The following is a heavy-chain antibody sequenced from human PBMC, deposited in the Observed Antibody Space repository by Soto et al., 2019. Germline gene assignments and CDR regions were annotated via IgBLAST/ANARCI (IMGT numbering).Heavy chain of an antibody. Sequence: GASVKVSCKASGYTFTSYAMHWVRQAPGQRLEWMGWINAGNGNTKYSQKLQGRVTMTTDTSTSTAYMELRSLRSDDTAVYYCARDSPPVDYWGQGTRVTVSS. CDR3: ARDSPPVDY. V-gene: IGHV1-3*01. CDR1: GYTFTSYA. CDR2: INAGNGNT. J-gene: IGHJ4*02.